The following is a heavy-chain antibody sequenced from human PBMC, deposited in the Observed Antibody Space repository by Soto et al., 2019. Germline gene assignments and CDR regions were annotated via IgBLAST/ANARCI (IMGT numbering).Heavy chain of an antibody. J-gene: IGHJ4*02. Sequence: QLQLQESGSGLVKPSQTLSLTCAVSGGSISSGGYSWSWIRQPPGKGLEWIGYIYHSGSTYYNPSLKSRVTISVDRSKNQFSLKLSSVTAADTAVYYCASMRGGYDSCGYDYWGQGALVTVSS. CDR1: GGSISSGGYS. V-gene: IGHV4-30-2*01. D-gene: IGHD3-22*01. CDR2: IYHSGST. CDR3: ASMRGGYDSCGYDY.